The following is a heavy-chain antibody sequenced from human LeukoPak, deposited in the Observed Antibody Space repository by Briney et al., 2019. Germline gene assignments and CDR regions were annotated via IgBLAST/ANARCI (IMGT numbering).Heavy chain of an antibody. D-gene: IGHD2-15*01. V-gene: IGHV4-34*01. CDR3: ARGGKGRAKLDY. J-gene: IGHJ4*02. Sequence: PSETLSLTCAVYGGSFSGYYWGWIRQPPGKGLEWIGEINHNGSTNYNPSLKSRVTISVDTSKNQFSLKLSSVTAADTAVYYCARGGKGRAKLDYWGQGTLVTVSS. CDR1: GGSFSGYY. CDR2: INHNGST.